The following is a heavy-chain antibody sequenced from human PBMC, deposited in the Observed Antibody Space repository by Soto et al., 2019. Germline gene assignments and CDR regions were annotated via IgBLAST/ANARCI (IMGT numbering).Heavy chain of an antibody. CDR3: ARCHYSGSARTYGIDV. D-gene: IGHD3-10*01. V-gene: IGHV3-33*01. CDR1: GFTFSSYA. Sequence: GGSLRLSCAASGFTFSSYAMHWVRQAPGKGLGWVAVIWYDGSNKYYADSVKGRFTISRDNSKNTLYLQMNGLRGEDTAVYHCARCHYSGSARTYGIDVRGQGTTVTVSS. J-gene: IGHJ6*02. CDR2: IWYDGSNK.